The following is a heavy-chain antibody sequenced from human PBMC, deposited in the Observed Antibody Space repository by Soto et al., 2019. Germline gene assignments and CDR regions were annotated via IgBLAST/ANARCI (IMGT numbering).Heavy chain of an antibody. CDR1: GFTFSIYW. J-gene: IGHJ6*02. CDR3: AGDTSYSSPLGYYYYGMDV. D-gene: IGHD6-6*01. Sequence: GGSLRLSCEASGFTFSIYWMTWVRQAPGKGLEWVANIKEDGSDKYYVDSVKGRFTISRDNVKNLLYLQMNSLRAEDTAVYYCAGDTSYSSPLGYYYYGMDVWGQGTTVTVSS. V-gene: IGHV3-7*01. CDR2: IKEDGSDK.